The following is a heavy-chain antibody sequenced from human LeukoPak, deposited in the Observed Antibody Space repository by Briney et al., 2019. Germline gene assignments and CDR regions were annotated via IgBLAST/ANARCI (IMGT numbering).Heavy chain of an antibody. J-gene: IGHJ4*02. Sequence: ASVKVSCKASGYTFTGYYMHWVRQAPAQGLEWMGWINPNSGGTNYEQKFQGRVTMTRDTSISTAYMELSRLRSDDTAVYYCARPPDYGDPAILDYWGQGTLVTVSS. V-gene: IGHV1-2*02. CDR1: GYTFTGYY. CDR3: ARPPDYGDPAILDY. CDR2: INPNSGGT. D-gene: IGHD4-17*01.